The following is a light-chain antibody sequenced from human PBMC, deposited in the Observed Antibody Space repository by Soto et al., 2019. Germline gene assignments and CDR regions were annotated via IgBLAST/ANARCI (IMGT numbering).Light chain of an antibody. V-gene: IGKV3-15*01. CDR1: QSVSSK. J-gene: IGKJ5*01. Sequence: IVMTQSPATLSVSPGERATLSCLASQSVSSKLAWYQQKPGRAPRLLIYDTSTRATGIPARFSGSGSGTEFTLTISSLQSEDFAVYYCQQYSSWPPFTFGQGTRLEIK. CDR2: DTS. CDR3: QQYSSWPPFT.